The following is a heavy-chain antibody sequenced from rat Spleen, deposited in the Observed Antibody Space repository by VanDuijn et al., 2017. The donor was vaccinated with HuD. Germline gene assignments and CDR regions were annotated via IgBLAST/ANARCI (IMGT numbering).Heavy chain of an antibody. CDR3: TRDRPFDY. J-gene: IGHJ2*01. CDR1: GFTFSSFP. CDR2: ISTSGGST. Sequence: EVQLVESGGGLVQPGRSMKLSCAASGFTFSSFPMAWVRQAPTKGLEWVATISTSGGSTYYRDSVKGRFTISRDNAKSTLYLQMNSLRSEDTATYYCTRDRPFDYWGQGVMVTVSS. V-gene: IGHV5-46*01.